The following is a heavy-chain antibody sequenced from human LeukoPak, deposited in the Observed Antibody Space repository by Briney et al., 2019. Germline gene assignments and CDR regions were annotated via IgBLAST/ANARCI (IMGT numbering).Heavy chain of an antibody. CDR2: ISGSGGST. V-gene: IGHV3-23*01. CDR3: AKGQLYSSGWSSWFDP. D-gene: IGHD6-19*01. CDR1: GFTFSSYA. Sequence: PGGSLRLSCAAPGFTFSSYAMSWVRQAPGKGLEWVSAISGSGGSTYYADSVKGRFTISRDNSKNTLYLQMNSLRAEDTAVYYCAKGQLYSSGWSSWFDPWGQGTLVTVSS. J-gene: IGHJ5*02.